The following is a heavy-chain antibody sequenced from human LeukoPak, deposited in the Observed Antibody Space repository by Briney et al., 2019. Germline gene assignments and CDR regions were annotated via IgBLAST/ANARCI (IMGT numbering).Heavy chain of an antibody. V-gene: IGHV3-15*01. Sequence: GGSLRLSCAASGFTFSNAWMSWVRQAPGKGLEWVGRIKSKSDGGTTDYAAPVKGRFTISRDDSKNTLYLQMNSLKTEDTALYYCSTYKSGSFYYWGQGTLVTVSS. CDR2: IKSKSDGGTT. CDR3: STYKSGSFYY. CDR1: GFTFSNAW. D-gene: IGHD1-26*01. J-gene: IGHJ4*02.